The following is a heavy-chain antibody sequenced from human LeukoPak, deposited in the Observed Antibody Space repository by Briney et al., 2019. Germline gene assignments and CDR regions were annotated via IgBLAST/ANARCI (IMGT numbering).Heavy chain of an antibody. CDR2: IKHDGREK. CDR3: ARGRVDSNYSHLDS. J-gene: IGHJ4*02. CDR1: RFTSGSYS. Sequence: PGGSLRLSCVASRFTSGSYSMSWVRQAPGKGLEWVASIKHDGREKHYLDSVKGRFAISRDNTKNSLYLQINSLRAEDAAVYYCARGRVDSNYSHLDSWGQGTLVTVSS. V-gene: IGHV3-7*01. D-gene: IGHD5-24*01.